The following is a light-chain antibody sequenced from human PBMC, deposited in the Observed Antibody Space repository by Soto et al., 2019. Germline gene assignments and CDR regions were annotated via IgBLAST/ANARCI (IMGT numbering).Light chain of an antibody. Sequence: EIVLTQSPGTLSLSPGERATVSCRSSQSVSSSYLAWLQQKPGQAPRLLIYGASSRATGIPARFSGSGSGTDFTLTISRLEPEDFAVYYCQQYGSSPWTFGQGTKVDIK. CDR3: QQYGSSPWT. V-gene: IGKV3-20*01. CDR2: GAS. J-gene: IGKJ1*01. CDR1: QSVSSSY.